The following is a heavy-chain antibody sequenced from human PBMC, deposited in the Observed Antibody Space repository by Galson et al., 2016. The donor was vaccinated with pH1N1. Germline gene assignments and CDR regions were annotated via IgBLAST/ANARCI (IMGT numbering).Heavy chain of an antibody. CDR1: GYSFSSYW. CDR3: ARYSGSFFFDY. V-gene: IGHV5-51*01. CDR2: MYPDDSDI. D-gene: IGHD1-26*01. J-gene: IGHJ4*02. Sequence: QSGAAVKKPGESLKISCQVSGYSFSSYWVAWVCQMPGKVVEWMAIMYPDDSDIKSTPTCEGQVTISTAKSIRTAYLQWSSVKASDAAMYYCARYSGSFFFDYWGQGTLVTVSS.